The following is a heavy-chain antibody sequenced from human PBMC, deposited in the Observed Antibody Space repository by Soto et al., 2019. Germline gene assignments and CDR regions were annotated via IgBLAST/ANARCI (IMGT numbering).Heavy chain of an antibody. V-gene: IGHV3-53*01. D-gene: IGHD1-1*01. CDR1: GFTVSSNF. J-gene: IGHJ5*02. CDR2: IYTGGST. CDR3: ARGGPTYWFDP. Sequence: QVVESGGGLIQPGGSLRLSCAASGFTVSSNFMTWVRQAPGKGLEWVSVIYTGGSTYYTDSVKGRFTISRDNFKNTVYLHMNSLRAEDTALYYCARGGPTYWFDPWDQGTLVTVSS.